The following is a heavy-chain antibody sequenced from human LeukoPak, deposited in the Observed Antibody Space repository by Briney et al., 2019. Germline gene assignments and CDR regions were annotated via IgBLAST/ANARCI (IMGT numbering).Heavy chain of an antibody. CDR2: ISGSGGST. J-gene: IGHJ6*03. D-gene: IGHD3-10*01. CDR3: AKLGPTSEWFGEFLPYYYYYYYMDV. V-gene: IGHV3-23*01. Sequence: GGSLRLSCAASGFTFSSYAMSWVRQAPGKGLEWVSAISGSGGSTYYADSVKGRFTISRDNSKNTLYLQMNSLRAEDTAVYYCAKLGPTSEWFGEFLPYYYYYYYMDVWGKGTTVTISS. CDR1: GFTFSSYA.